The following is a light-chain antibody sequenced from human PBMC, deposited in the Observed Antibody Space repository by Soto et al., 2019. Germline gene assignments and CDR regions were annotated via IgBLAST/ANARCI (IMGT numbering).Light chain of an antibody. Sequence: DIQLTQSPSSLSASVGDRITITCRSSQSISRYLNWYQQRPGTAPKVLIFGANSLQSGVPSRFSGSGSGTEFTRTISSLQPEDFATYYCQQNYGTPGTFGQGTKLDVK. CDR1: QSISRY. J-gene: IGKJ1*01. V-gene: IGKV1-39*01. CDR3: QQNYGTPGT. CDR2: GAN.